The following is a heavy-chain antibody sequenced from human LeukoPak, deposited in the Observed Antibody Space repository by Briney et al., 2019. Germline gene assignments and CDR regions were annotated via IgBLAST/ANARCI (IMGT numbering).Heavy chain of an antibody. Sequence: GGSLRLSCAASGFSFNIYTMNCVRQAPGKGLEWVSYISSASSIIYYADSVKGRFTISRDNAKNSLYLQMNSLRDEDTAIYYCARENRALGDFWGQGTLVTVSS. V-gene: IGHV3-48*02. CDR3: ARENRALGDF. D-gene: IGHD3-16*01. CDR2: ISSASSII. CDR1: GFSFNIYT. J-gene: IGHJ4*02.